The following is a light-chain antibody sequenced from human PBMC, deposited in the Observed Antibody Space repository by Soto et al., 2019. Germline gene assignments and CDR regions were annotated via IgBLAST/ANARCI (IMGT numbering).Light chain of an antibody. CDR2: DVS. J-gene: IGKJ2*01. CDR3: QQRTNWSLYT. CDR1: QRASSY. Sequence: EIVLTQSPPTLSLSPGERATLSCRASQRASSYLAWYQQKPGQAPRLLIYDVSNRATGIPARFSGSGSGTDFTLTISSLEPDDFAVYYCQQRTNWSLYTFGQGTKLEIK. V-gene: IGKV3-11*01.